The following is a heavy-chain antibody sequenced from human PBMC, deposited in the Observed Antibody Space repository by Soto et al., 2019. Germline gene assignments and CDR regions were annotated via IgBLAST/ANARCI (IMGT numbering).Heavy chain of an antibody. CDR3: AKDSWAIFGVPAGEYYAMDV. CDR1: GFTFENYA. CDR2: ISGSGGTT. J-gene: IGHJ6*02. V-gene: IGHV3-23*01. D-gene: IGHD3-3*01. Sequence: GGSLRLSCVASGFTFENYAMSWVRQAPGKGLEWVSAISGSGGTTYYSDSVRGRFTISRDNSKNTVYLQMNDLRVEDAAEYFCAKDSWAIFGVPAGEYYAMDVWGQGTTVTV.